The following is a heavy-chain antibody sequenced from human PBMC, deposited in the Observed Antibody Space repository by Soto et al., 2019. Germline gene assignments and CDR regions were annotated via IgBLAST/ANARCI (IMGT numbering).Heavy chain of an antibody. V-gene: IGHV3-21*01. D-gene: IGHD6-19*01. J-gene: IGHJ4*02. Sequence: PGGSLRLSCAVSGFTLTNYGINWVRKAPGKGLEWVSSVSKSDYTYYSDSVKGRFTISRDNAQNSVSLQMNNLRAEDTAVYYCAREDSIIIPAVADFWGQGTLVTVSS. CDR2: VSKSDYT. CDR1: GFTLTNYG. CDR3: AREDSIIIPAVADF.